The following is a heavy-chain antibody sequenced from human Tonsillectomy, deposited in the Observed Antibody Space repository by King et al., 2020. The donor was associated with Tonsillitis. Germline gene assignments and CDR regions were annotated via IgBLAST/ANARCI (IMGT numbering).Heavy chain of an antibody. V-gene: IGHV3-53*01. CDR1: RFNVSINY. J-gene: IGHJ4*02. CDR2: IYSGGRT. CDR3: ARLDIDSSGYHVYFDY. Sequence: VQLVESGGGLIQPGGSLRLSCAASRFNVSINYMSWVRQAPGKGLEWVSVIYSGGRTYYADSVKGRFTISRDNSKNTLYLQMNSLRAEDTAVYYCARLDIDSSGYHVYFDYWGQGTLVTVSS. D-gene: IGHD3-22*01.